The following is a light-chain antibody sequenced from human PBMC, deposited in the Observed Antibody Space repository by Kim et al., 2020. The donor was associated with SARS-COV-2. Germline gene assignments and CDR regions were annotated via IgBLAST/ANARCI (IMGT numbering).Light chain of an antibody. CDR1: HDISNY. CDR3: QHFVNLFRWT. Sequence: DIQMTQSPSSLSASVGDRITITCQASHDISNYLNWYQQKPGKAPKLVIFGTSTLEAGVPSRFSGTGYGTEFTFTISSVQPEDAATYYCQHFVNLFRWTFGQRTKVDIK. V-gene: IGKV1-33*01. CDR2: GTS. J-gene: IGKJ1*01.